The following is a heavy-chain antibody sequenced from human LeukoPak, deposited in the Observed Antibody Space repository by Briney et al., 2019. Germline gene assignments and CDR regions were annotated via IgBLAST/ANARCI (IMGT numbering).Heavy chain of an antibody. CDR2: INWNGVST. V-gene: IGHV3-20*04. D-gene: IGHD4-11*01. Sequence: GGSLRLSCAASGFTFDDYGMSWVRLAPGKGLEWVSGINWNGVSTSYVDSVKGRFTISRDNAKNSLYLQMNSLRAEDTALYYCARALSNYVDYHYYYYMDVWGKGTTVTVSS. J-gene: IGHJ6*03. CDR3: ARALSNYVDYHYYYYMDV. CDR1: GFTFDDYG.